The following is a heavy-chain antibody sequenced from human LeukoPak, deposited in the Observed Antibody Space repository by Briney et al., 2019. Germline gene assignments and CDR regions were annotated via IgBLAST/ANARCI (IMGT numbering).Heavy chain of an antibody. CDR2: INPNSGGT. CDR1: GYTFTGYY. CDR3: ARGSAISRDGYNRGPPGY. J-gene: IGHJ4*02. V-gene: IGHV1-2*02. D-gene: IGHD5-24*01. Sequence: ASVKVSCKASGYTFTGYYMHWVRQAPGQGLEWMEWINPNSGGTNYAQKFQGRVTMTRDTSISTAYMELSRLRSDDTAVYYCARGSAISRDGYNRGPPGYWGQGTLDTVSS.